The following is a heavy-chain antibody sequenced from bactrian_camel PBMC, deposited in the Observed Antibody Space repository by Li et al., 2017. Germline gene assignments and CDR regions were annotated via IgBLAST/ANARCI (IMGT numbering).Heavy chain of an antibody. CDR1: EYLFTSYC. CDR2: LYTHDSRT. Sequence: HVQLVESGGGSVQAGGSLRLSCAAHEYLFTSYCMGWFRQASGKERDGVAHLYTHDSRTSYADSVKGRVTISRDNAKNTLYLQMNSLRPEDSAIYYCAARLRGGGFYNFRSTEYSAWGQGTQVTVS. J-gene: IGHJ6*01. V-gene: IGHV3S6*01. D-gene: IGHD4*01. CDR3: AARLRGGGFYNFRSTEYSA.